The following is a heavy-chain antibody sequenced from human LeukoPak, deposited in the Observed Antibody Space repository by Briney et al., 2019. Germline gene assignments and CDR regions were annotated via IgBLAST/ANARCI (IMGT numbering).Heavy chain of an antibody. Sequence: ASVKVSCKASGYTFTSYDINWVRQATGQGLEWMGWMNPNSGNTGYAQKFQGRVTTTRNTSISTAYMELSSLRSEDTAVYYCARGPGYSGSYGYWGQGTLVTVSS. V-gene: IGHV1-8*03. J-gene: IGHJ4*02. CDR1: GYTFTSYD. CDR3: ARGPGYSGSYGY. D-gene: IGHD1-26*01. CDR2: MNPNSGNT.